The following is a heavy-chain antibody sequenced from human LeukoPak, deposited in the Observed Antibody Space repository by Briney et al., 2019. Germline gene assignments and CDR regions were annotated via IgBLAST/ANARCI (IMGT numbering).Heavy chain of an antibody. Sequence: GESLQISFEASGYTFTKQWIGWVRPMPGKGLEWMGMFHPGDSDSKYSPSFQGQVTISVDNSINTAYLQWNSLKASDTAIYYCVRHPPGAGFDYWGQGTLVTVSS. J-gene: IGHJ4*02. CDR3: VRHPPGAGFDY. CDR1: GYTFTKQW. CDR2: FHPGDSDS. V-gene: IGHV5-51*01. D-gene: IGHD1-1*01.